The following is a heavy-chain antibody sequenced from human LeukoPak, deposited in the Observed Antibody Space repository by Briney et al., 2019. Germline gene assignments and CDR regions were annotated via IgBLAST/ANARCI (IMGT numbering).Heavy chain of an antibody. CDR1: GFTFSSYA. D-gene: IGHD3-16*02. Sequence: TGGSLRLSCAASGFTFSSYAMSWVRQAPGKGLEWVSAISGSGGSTYYADSVKGRFTISRDNSKNTLYLQMNSLRAEDTAVYYCAKDRGNDYIWGSYRPPNHFDNWGQGTLVTVSS. V-gene: IGHV3-23*01. J-gene: IGHJ4*02. CDR3: AKDRGNDYIWGSYRPPNHFDN. CDR2: ISGSGGST.